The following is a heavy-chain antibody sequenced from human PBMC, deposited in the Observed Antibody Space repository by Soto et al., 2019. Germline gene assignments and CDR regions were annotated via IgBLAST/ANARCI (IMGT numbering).Heavy chain of an antibody. CDR3: ARDPFDS. Sequence: EVQLVESGGGLVQPGGSLRLSCAASGFTFSSYNMNWVRQAPGKGLEWISYISYSSSPIYYGDSVKGRFTISRDNAKNSLYLQMNSLRDEDTGVYYCARDPFDSWGQGTLVTVAS. V-gene: IGHV3-48*02. J-gene: IGHJ5*01. CDR1: GFTFSSYN. CDR2: ISYSSSPI.